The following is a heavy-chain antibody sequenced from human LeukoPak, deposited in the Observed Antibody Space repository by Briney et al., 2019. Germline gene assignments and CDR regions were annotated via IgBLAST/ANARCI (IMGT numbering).Heavy chain of an antibody. CDR3: ARVSQYYYSSYYFDY. Sequence: SETLSLTCAVYGGSFNSYYWTWIRQSPGKGLEWIGEVNHSGSTNYNPSLKSRVTISVDTSKNHLTLKLSSVTAADTAVYYCARVSQYYYSSYYFDYWGQGTLVTVSS. D-gene: IGHD3-10*01. CDR2: VNHSGST. J-gene: IGHJ4*02. V-gene: IGHV4-34*01. CDR1: GGSFNSYY.